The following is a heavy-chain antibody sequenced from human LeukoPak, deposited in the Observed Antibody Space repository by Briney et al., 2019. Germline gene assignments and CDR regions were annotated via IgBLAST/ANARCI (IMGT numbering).Heavy chain of an antibody. J-gene: IGHJ4*02. CDR2: INSGSDII. D-gene: IGHD2-8*01. V-gene: IGHV3-11*01. CDR3: ARGEWFYDS. CDR1: GFTFSGYY. Sequence: PGGSLRLSCAASGFTFSGYYMSWIRQAPGKGLEWVSHINSGSDIIYNADSVKGRFTISRDNAETSLYLQMNSLRADDTAVYFFARGEWFYDSWGQGTLVTVSS.